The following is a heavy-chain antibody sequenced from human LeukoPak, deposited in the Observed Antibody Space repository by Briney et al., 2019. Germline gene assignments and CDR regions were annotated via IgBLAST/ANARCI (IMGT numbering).Heavy chain of an antibody. J-gene: IGHJ4*02. Sequence: GGSLRLSCAASGFTFSSYVMNWVRQAPGKGLEWVSGISWNSGTIGHADSVKGRFTISRDNAKDSLYLQMNSLRTDDTALYYCARGLEKGYSYGIDYWGQGTLVTVSS. CDR2: ISWNSGTI. CDR1: GFTFSSYV. CDR3: ARGLEKGYSYGIDY. D-gene: IGHD5-18*01. V-gene: IGHV3-9*01.